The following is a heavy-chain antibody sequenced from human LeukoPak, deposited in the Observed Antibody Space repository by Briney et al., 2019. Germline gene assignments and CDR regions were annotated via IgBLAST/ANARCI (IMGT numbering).Heavy chain of an antibody. D-gene: IGHD3-3*02. CDR2: ISAYNGNT. J-gene: IGHJ5*02. CDR3: ARVPSALNWFDP. CDR1: GYTFTSYG. Sequence: ASVKVSCKASGYTFTSYGISWVRQAPGQGLEWMGWISAYNGNTNYAQKLQGRVTMTTDTSTSTACMELRSLRSDDTAVYYCARVPSALNWFDPWGQGTLVTVSS. V-gene: IGHV1-18*01.